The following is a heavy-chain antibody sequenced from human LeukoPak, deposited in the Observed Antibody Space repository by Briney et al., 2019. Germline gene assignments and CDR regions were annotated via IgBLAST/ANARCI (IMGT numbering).Heavy chain of an antibody. CDR2: IYSGGST. CDR1: GFTVSSNY. CDR3: ARDLRGARVYYYYGMDV. Sequence: GVLRLSCAASGFTVSSNYMSWVRQAPGKGLEWVSAIYSGGSTYYADSVKGRFTISRDNSKNTLYLQMNSLRAEDTAVYYCARDLRGARVYYYYGMDVWGQGTTVTVSS. V-gene: IGHV3-53*01. D-gene: IGHD1-26*01. J-gene: IGHJ6*02.